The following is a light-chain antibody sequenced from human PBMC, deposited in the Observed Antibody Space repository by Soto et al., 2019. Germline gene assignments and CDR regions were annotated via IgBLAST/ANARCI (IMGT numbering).Light chain of an antibody. CDR1: QSVSSN. V-gene: IGKV3-15*01. Sequence: EIVMTQSPATLSVSPGERATLSCRASQSVSSNLAWYQQKPGQAPRLLIYGASTRATGIAARFSGSGSGTEFTLTISSLLSEDFAVYYCQQYNNWPRTFGQGTKADIK. CDR2: GAS. J-gene: IGKJ1*01. CDR3: QQYNNWPRT.